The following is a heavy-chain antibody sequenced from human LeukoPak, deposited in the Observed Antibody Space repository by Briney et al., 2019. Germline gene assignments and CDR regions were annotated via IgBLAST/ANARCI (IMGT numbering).Heavy chain of an antibody. CDR1: DDSITIYY. J-gene: IGHJ5*02. CDR2: IYYSGST. Sequence: PSETLSLTCSVSDDSITIYYWTWIRQPPGKGLEWIGYIYYSGSTNYNPSLKSRVTISVDTSKNQFSLKVNSVTAADTAVYYCARTTGDCSRTSCYQYWFDPWGQGTLVTVSS. CDR3: ARTTGDCSRTSCYQYWFDP. D-gene: IGHD2-2*01. V-gene: IGHV4-59*12.